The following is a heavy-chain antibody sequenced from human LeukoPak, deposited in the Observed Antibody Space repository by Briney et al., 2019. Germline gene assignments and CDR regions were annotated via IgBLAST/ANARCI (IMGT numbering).Heavy chain of an antibody. D-gene: IGHD2-2*01. V-gene: IGHV3-23*01. CDR3: AKVKWGSRNFDY. CDR2: ISGSGGST. CDR1: GFTFSSYA. Sequence: PGGSLRLSCAASGFTFSSYAMSWVRQAPGKGLEWVSAISGSGGSTYYADSVKGRFTISRDNSKNTLYLQRNSLRAEDTAVYYRAKVKWGSRNFDYWGQGTLVTVSS. J-gene: IGHJ4*02.